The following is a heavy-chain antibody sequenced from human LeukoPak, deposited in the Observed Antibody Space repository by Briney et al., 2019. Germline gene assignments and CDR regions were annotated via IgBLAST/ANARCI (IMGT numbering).Heavy chain of an antibody. CDR1: GGTFSSYA. CDR2: IIPIFGTA. Sequence: ASVKVSCKACGGTFSSYAISWVRQAPGQGLEWMGGIIPIFGTANYAQKFQGRVTITTDESTSTAYMELSSLRSEDTAVYYCARGIVATINYYYYYYMDVWGKGTTVTVSS. CDR3: ARGIVATINYYYYYYMDV. V-gene: IGHV1-69*05. J-gene: IGHJ6*03. D-gene: IGHD5-12*01.